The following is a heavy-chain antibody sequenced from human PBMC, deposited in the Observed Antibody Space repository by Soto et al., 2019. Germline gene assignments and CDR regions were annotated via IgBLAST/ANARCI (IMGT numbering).Heavy chain of an antibody. V-gene: IGHV3-7*01. D-gene: IGHD2-2*01. CDR3: ARDLCSTTSFFFNY. Sequence: GGSLRLSCVASGFIFSDYWMSWVRQAPGKGLEWVASMKQDGSEKNYGDSVKGRFIISRVNAKNSLYLQMNSLRAEDTAVYFCARDLCSTTSFFFNYWGKGTLVTVSS. CDR1: GFIFSDYW. J-gene: IGHJ4*02. CDR2: MKQDGSEK.